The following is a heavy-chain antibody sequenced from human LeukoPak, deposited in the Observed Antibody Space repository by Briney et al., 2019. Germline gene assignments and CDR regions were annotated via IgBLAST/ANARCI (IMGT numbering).Heavy chain of an antibody. CDR3: ARSSGWYHRGPDYYYYYMDV. D-gene: IGHD6-19*01. CDR1: GFTFSSYA. CDR2: ISSTSSYI. V-gene: IGHV3-21*01. J-gene: IGHJ6*03. Sequence: GGSLRLSCAASGFTFSSYAMNWVRQAPGKGLEWVSSISSTSSYIYYADSVKSRFTISRDNAKNSLYLQMNSLRAEDTAVYYCARSSGWYHRGPDYYYYYMDVWGKGTTVTVS.